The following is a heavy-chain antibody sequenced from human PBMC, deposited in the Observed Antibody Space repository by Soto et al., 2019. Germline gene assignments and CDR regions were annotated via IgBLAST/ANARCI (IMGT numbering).Heavy chain of an antibody. CDR3: TKGWGDI. V-gene: IGHV3-23*04. CDR1: GFTLSSYA. J-gene: IGHJ3*02. CDR2: GYGYST. D-gene: IGHD1-26*01. Sequence: EVQLVESGGGLVQPGGSLKVSCAVSGFTLSSYAMSWVRQAPGKGLEWVSGYGYSTYYADSVKGRFTISRDNSKNTLFVQMNSLRAEDTAVYYCTKGWGDIWGQGTMVTVSS.